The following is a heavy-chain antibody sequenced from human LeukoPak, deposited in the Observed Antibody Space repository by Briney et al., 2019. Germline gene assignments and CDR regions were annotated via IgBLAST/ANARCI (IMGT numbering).Heavy chain of an antibody. J-gene: IGHJ6*03. V-gene: IGHV4-34*01. CDR2: INHSGST. CDR1: GGSFSGYY. CDR3: ARRFYGSAMDV. Sequence: SETLSLTCAVYGGSFSGYYWSWIRQPPGKGLEWIGEINHSGSTNYNPSLKSRVTISVDTSKNQFSLKLSSVTAADTAVYYCARRFYGSAMDVWGKGTTVTISS. D-gene: IGHD3-10*01.